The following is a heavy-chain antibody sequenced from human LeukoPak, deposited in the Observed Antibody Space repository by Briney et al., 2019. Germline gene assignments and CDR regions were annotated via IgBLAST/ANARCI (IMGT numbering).Heavy chain of an antibody. CDR3: ARGVEPLAANTLAY. D-gene: IGHD1-14*01. Sequence: GGSLRLSCAASGFTVITNDMTWVRQAPGKGLECVSVLYSDGNTKYADSVQGRFTISRDNSKNTLYLEMNGLSPDDTAVYYCARGVEPLAANTLAYWGQGTLVTVSS. CDR1: GFTVITND. J-gene: IGHJ4*02. V-gene: IGHV3-53*01. CDR2: LYSDGNT.